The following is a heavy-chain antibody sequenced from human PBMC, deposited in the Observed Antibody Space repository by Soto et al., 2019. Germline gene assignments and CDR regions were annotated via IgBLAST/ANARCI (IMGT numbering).Heavy chain of an antibody. CDR2: ISWDGGST. J-gene: IGHJ6*02. Sequence: GGSLRLSCAASGFTFDDYTMHWVRQAPGKGLEWVSLISWDGGSTYYADSVKGRFTISRDNSKNSLYLQMNSLRTEDTALYYCAKDIVHNGDYYYGMDVWGQGTTVTVSS. CDR1: GFTFDDYT. CDR3: AKDIVHNGDYYYGMDV. V-gene: IGHV3-43*01. D-gene: IGHD2-8*01.